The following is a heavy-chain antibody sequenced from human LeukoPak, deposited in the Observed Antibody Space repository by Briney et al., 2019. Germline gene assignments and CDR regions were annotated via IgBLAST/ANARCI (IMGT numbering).Heavy chain of an antibody. CDR1: GFTFSSYA. CDR2: ISGSGGST. V-gene: IGHV3-23*01. Sequence: GGSLRLPCAASGFTFSSYAMSWVRQAPGKGLEWASAISGSGGSTYYADSVKGRFTISRDNSKNTLYLQMNSLRAEDTAVYYVTILNYYYYYMDVWGKGTTVTVSS. J-gene: IGHJ6*03. D-gene: IGHD3-9*01. CDR3: TILNYYYYYMDV.